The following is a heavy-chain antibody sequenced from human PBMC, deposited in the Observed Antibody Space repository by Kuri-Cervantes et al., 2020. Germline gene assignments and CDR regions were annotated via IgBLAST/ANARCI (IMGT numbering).Heavy chain of an antibody. V-gene: IGHV3-23*01. CDR1: GFTFSSYA. CDR2: ISGSGGST. J-gene: IGHJ4*02. D-gene: IGHD6-13*01. Sequence: ETLSLTCAASGFTFSSYAMSWVRQAPGKGLEWVSAISGSGGSTYYADSVKGRFTISRDNSKNTLYLQMDSLRAEDTAVYYCARDHSRTWFLHFDYWGQGTLVTVSS. CDR3: ARDHSRTWFLHFDY.